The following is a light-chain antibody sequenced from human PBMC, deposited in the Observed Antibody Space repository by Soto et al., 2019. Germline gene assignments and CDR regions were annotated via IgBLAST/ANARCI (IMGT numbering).Light chain of an antibody. Sequence: QAVVTQPASVSGSPGQSITISCTGTSSDVGGYDYVSWYQLHPGKAPKLMVFEVSNRPSGVSYRFSGSKSGNTASLTISGLQAEDEADYYCCSYAGSFTYVFGTGTQLTVL. CDR2: EVS. J-gene: IGLJ1*01. CDR3: CSYAGSFTYV. CDR1: SSDVGGYDY. V-gene: IGLV2-23*02.